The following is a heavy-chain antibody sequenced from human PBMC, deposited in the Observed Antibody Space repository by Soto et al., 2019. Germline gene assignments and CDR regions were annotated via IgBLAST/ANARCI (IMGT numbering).Heavy chain of an antibody. CDR1: GFTFSSYS. Sequence: EVQLVESGGGLVQPGGSLRLSCAASGFTFSSYSMNWVRQAPGKGLEWVSYISSSSSTIYYADSVKGRFTISRDNAKNSLYLQMNSLRAEDTAVYYCARFGVVVVVAATYDAFDIWGQGTMVTVSS. CDR3: ARFGVVVVVAATYDAFDI. J-gene: IGHJ3*02. CDR2: ISSSSSTI. V-gene: IGHV3-48*01. D-gene: IGHD2-15*01.